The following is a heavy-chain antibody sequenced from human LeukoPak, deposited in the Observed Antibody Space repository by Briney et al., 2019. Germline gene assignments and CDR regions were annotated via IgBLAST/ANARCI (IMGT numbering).Heavy chain of an antibody. Sequence: SETLSLTCTVSGGSISSYYWSWIRQPPGKGLEWIGYIYYSGSTNYNPSLKSRVTISVDTSKNQFSLKLSSVTAADTAVYYCARDSGPDYYGSGSYVYWGQGTLVTVSS. CDR1: GGSISSYY. V-gene: IGHV4-59*01. CDR2: IYYSGST. CDR3: ARDSGPDYYGSGSYVY. D-gene: IGHD3-10*01. J-gene: IGHJ4*02.